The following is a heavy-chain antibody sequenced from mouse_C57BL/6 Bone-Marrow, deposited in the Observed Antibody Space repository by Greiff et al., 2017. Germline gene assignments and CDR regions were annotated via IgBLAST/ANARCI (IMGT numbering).Heavy chain of an antibody. CDR2: IYPGSGST. D-gene: IGHD2-4*01. Sequence: QVQLQQPGAELVKPGASVKMSCKASGYTFTSYWITWVKQRPGQGLEWIGDIYPGSGSTNYNEKFKSKATLTVDTSSSTAYMQRSSLTSEDSAVYYCAMGDYDGAWFAYWGQGTLVTVSA. V-gene: IGHV1-55*01. CDR3: AMGDYDGAWFAY. CDR1: GYTFTSYW. J-gene: IGHJ3*01.